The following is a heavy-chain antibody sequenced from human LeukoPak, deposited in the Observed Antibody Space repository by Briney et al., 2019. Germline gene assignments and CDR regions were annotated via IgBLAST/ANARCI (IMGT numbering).Heavy chain of an antibody. V-gene: IGHV1-18*01. CDR1: GYTFTSYG. J-gene: IGHJ4*02. D-gene: IGHD6-19*01. CDR2: ISAYNGNT. CDR3: ASTHRKQWLANYFDY. Sequence: ASVKVSCTASGYTFTSYGISWVRQAPGQGLEWMGWISAYNGNTNYAQKLQGRVTMTPDTSTSTAYMELRSLRSDDTAVYYCASTHRKQWLANYFDYWGQGTLVTVSS.